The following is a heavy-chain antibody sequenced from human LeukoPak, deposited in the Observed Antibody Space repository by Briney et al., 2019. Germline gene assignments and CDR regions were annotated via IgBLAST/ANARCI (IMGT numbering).Heavy chain of an antibody. CDR2: FYYSGST. CDR1: GGSISSGDYY. CDR3: ARPYYYDSRIDP. D-gene: IGHD3-22*01. Sequence: SETLSLTCTVSGGSISSGDYYWSWIRQPPGKGLEWIGYFYYSGSTYYNPSLKSRVTISVDTSKNQFSLKLGSVTAADTAVYYCARPYYYDSRIDPWGQGTLVTVSS. J-gene: IGHJ5*02. V-gene: IGHV4-30-4*01.